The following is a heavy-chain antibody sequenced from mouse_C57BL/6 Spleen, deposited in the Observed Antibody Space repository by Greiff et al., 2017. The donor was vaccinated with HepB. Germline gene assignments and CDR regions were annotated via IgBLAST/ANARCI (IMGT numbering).Heavy chain of an antibody. D-gene: IGHD1-1*01. CDR1: GYTFTSYW. Sequence: QVQLQQPGAELVMPGASVKLSCKASGYTFTSYWMHWVKQRPGQGLEWIGEIDPSDSYTNYNQKFKGKSTLTVDKSSSTAYMQLSSLTSEDSAVYYCASGSITTVVATPYAMDYWGQGTSVTVSS. V-gene: IGHV1-69*01. CDR3: ASGSITTVVATPYAMDY. J-gene: IGHJ4*01. CDR2: IDPSDSYT.